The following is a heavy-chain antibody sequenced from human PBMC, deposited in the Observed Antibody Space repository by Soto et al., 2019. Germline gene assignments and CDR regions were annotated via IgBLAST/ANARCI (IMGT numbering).Heavy chain of an antibody. V-gene: IGHV1-58*02. CDR3: AAASREYCSGGSCYIYMDV. J-gene: IGHJ6*03. CDR1: GFTFTSSA. D-gene: IGHD2-15*01. Sequence: SVKVSCKASGFTFTSSAMQWVRQARGQRLEWIGRIVVGSGNTNYAQNFQERVTITRDMSTSTAYMELSSLSSEDTAVYYCAAASREYCSGGSCYIYMDVWGKGTTVTVSS. CDR2: IVVGSGNT.